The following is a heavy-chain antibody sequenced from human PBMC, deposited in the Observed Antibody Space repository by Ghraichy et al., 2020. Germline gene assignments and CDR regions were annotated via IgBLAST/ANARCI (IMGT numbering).Heavy chain of an antibody. CDR2: ISGRGSTT. CDR1: EFSFSSYE. J-gene: IGHJ4*02. CDR3: VREYIVGASFDY. D-gene: IGHD1-26*01. V-gene: IGHV3-48*03. Sequence: GGSLRLSCVASEFSFSSYEMNWVRQAPGKGLEWLSYISGRGSTTDYADSVKGRFSISRDDAKNSLYLQMNSLRAEDTAVYYCVREYIVGASFDYWGQGTLVTVSS.